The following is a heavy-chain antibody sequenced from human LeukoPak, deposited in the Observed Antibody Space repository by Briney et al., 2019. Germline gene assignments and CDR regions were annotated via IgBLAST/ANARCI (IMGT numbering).Heavy chain of an antibody. V-gene: IGHV3-30-3*01. D-gene: IGHD3-22*01. CDR2: ISYDGSNK. Sequence: GGSLRLSCAASGFTFSSYAMHWVRQAPGKGLEWVAVISYDGSNKYYADSVKARFTISRDNSKNTLYLQMNSLRAEDTAVYYCARGSNSDYYDSSGPGGAFDIWGQGIMVTVSS. J-gene: IGHJ3*02. CDR3: ARGSNSDYYDSSGPGGAFDI. CDR1: GFTFSSYA.